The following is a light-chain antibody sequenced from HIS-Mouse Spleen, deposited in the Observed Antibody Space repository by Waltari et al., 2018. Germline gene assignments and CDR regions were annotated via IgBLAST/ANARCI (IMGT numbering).Light chain of an antibody. CDR2: DAS. Sequence: EIVLTQSQPTLSLSPGERAPLSCRASQSVSSYLAWYQQKPGQAPRLLIYDASNRATGIPARFSGSGSGTDFTLTISSLEPEDFAVYYCQQRSNWLTFGGGTKVEIK. V-gene: IGKV3-11*01. CDR3: QQRSNWLT. J-gene: IGKJ4*01. CDR1: QSVSSY.